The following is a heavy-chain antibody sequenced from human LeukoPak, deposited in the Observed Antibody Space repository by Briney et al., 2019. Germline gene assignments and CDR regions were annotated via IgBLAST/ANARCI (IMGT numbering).Heavy chain of an antibody. D-gene: IGHD2-8*01. CDR1: GLTFSTYN. CDR2: ISSSSSTI. Sequence: GGSLRLSCAASGLTFSTYNINWVRQAPGKGVEWVSYISSSSSTIYYADSVKGGFTISRDNAKNLLYLQMNSVRDEDTAVYYCARGHSSHGRTFDYWGQGTLVSVSS. V-gene: IGHV3-48*02. J-gene: IGHJ4*02. CDR3: ARGHSSHGRTFDY.